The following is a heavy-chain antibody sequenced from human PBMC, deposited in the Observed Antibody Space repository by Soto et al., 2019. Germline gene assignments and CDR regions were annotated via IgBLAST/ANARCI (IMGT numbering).Heavy chain of an antibody. D-gene: IGHD6-13*01. CDR3: ARRVQQLVRIPDWFDP. CDR1: GGSISSSSYY. CDR2: IYYSGST. J-gene: IGHJ5*02. V-gene: IGHV4-39*01. Sequence: SETLSLPCTVSGGSISSSSYYWGWIRQPPGKGLEWIGSIYYSGSTYYNPSLKSRVTISVDTSKNQFSLKLSSVTAADTAVYYCARRVQQLVRIPDWFDPWGQGTLVTVSS.